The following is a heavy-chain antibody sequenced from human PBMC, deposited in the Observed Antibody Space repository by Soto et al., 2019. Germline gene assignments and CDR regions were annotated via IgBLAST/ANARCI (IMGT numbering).Heavy chain of an antibody. Sequence: LRLSWVTSGFTGSDFSFHWVRQAPGKGRDGVARIAFDGNKINNAKSAKSRFTISRVPSKNTMYLQKTSLTAEDSAVSYVGRGLADFANSNFFYGMSVWGQGTPVTVSS. CDR3: GRGLADFANSNFFYGMSV. D-gene: IGHD3-16*01. J-gene: IGHJ6*02. CDR2: IAFDGNKI. V-gene: IGHV3-33*05. CDR1: GFTGSDFS.